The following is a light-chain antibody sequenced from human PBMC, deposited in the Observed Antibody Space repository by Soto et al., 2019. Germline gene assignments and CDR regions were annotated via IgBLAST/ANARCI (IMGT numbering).Light chain of an antibody. CDR1: QSVSSSY. CDR3: QQYGSSPRT. V-gene: IGKV3-20*01. CDR2: GAS. Sequence: IVLTQSPATLSVSPRERAKMCCRVSQSVSSSYLAWYQQKPGQAPRLLIYGASSRATGIPDRFSGSGSGTDFTLTISRLEPEDFAVYYCQQYGSSPRTFGQGTKVDIK. J-gene: IGKJ1*01.